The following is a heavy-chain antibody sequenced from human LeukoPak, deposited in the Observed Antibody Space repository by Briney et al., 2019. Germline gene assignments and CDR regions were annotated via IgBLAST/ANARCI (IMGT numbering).Heavy chain of an antibody. Sequence: SETLSLTCTVSGGSISSYYWSWIRQPPGKGLEWSGYIYYSGSTNYNPSLKSRVTISVDTSKNQISLKLSSVTAADTAVYYCARHGVGATSPHFDYWGQGTLVTVSS. J-gene: IGHJ4*02. CDR3: ARHGVGATSPHFDY. CDR1: GGSISSYY. D-gene: IGHD1-26*01. CDR2: IYYSGST. V-gene: IGHV4-59*08.